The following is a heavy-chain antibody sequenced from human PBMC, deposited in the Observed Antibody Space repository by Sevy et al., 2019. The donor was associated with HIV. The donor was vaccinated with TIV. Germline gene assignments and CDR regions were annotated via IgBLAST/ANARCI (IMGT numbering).Heavy chain of an antibody. D-gene: IGHD1-26*01. Sequence: GGSLRLSYAASGITVSSNDMSWVRQAPGKGLEWVSVISTDGNTVYADSVKGRFTISRDNSKNTLYFQMNSLRAEDTAVYYCATDSEGGRGGDYWGQGTLVTVSS. J-gene: IGHJ4*02. CDR3: ATDSEGGRGGDY. CDR2: ISTDGNT. V-gene: IGHV3-53*01. CDR1: GITVSSND.